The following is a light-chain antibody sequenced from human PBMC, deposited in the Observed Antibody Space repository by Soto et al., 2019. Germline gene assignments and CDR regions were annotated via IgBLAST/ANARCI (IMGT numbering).Light chain of an antibody. CDR3: CSFAGPQSFEV. Sequence: QSVLTEPRSVSVSPGQSVTISCTGTSSDIGGHTYVSWYQQHPGKAPKVIIYDVSERPSGVPDRFSGSKSGNTASLTISGLQPEDEADYYCCSFAGPQSFEVFGEGTKVTVL. V-gene: IGLV2-11*01. J-gene: IGLJ1*01. CDR1: SSDIGGHTY. CDR2: DVS.